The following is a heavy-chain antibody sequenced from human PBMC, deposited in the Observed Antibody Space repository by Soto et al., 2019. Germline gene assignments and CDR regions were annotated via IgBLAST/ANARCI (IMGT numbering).Heavy chain of an antibody. CDR2: IGGSGSSA. V-gene: IGHV3-23*01. D-gene: IGHD3-10*01. Sequence: GGSLRLSSVASGFTFKNFAMTWVRQAPEKGMEWVSAIGGSGSSANYADSVKGRFTVSRDDSKSTLYLQMSGLRVDDTALYYCAKDAVAYNGEWDWFDLWGQGTLVTVSS. CDR3: AKDAVAYNGEWDWFDL. CDR1: GFTFKNFA. J-gene: IGHJ5*02.